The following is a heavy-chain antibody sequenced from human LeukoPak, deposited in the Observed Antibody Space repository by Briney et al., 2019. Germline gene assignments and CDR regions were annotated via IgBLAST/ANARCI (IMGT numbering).Heavy chain of an antibody. D-gene: IGHD1-26*01. Sequence: ASVKVSCKASGYTFTSYDINWVRQATGQGLEWMGWMNPNSGNTGYAQKFQGRVTMTRNTSISTAYMELSSLRSDDTAVYYCARDPQWEPYVGFDYWGQGTLVTVSS. CDR3: ARDPQWEPYVGFDY. J-gene: IGHJ4*02. CDR2: MNPNSGNT. V-gene: IGHV1-8*01. CDR1: GYTFTSYD.